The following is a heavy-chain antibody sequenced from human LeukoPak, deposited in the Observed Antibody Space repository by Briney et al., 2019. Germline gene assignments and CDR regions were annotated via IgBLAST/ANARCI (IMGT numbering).Heavy chain of an antibody. CDR3: ARMPHMAASMGWFDP. V-gene: IGHV4-59*01. CDR2: IYYSGST. CDR1: GDSLRRYY. D-gene: IGHD2-21*01. Sequence: SETLSPSCSISGDSLRRYYWNWIRQPPGKGLEWIGYIYYSGSTNYNPSLKSRVTISLDPSKNQFSLRLRFVTAADTAVYYCARMPHMAASMGWFDPWGQGTLVTVSS. J-gene: IGHJ5*02.